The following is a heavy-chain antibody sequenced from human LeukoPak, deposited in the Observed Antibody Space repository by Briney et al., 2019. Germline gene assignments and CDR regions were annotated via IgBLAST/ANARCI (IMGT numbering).Heavy chain of an antibody. J-gene: IGHJ4*02. V-gene: IGHV3-73*01. CDR2: IRSKANNYAT. CDR1: GFIFSDSF. Sequence: GGSLKLSCAASGFIFSDSFIHWVRQASGKGLEWVGRIRSKANNYATQYGASVKGRFTISRDDSKNTAYLQMNSLKIEDTAVYYCLAYLPTTDFDSWGQGNLVTVSS. CDR3: LAYLPTTDFDS. D-gene: IGHD1-1*01.